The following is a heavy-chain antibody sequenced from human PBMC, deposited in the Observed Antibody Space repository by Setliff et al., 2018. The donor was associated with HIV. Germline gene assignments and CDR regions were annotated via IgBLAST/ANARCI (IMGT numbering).Heavy chain of an antibody. CDR3: AKDLGSSWSPFDY. CDR2: IKEDGNDK. J-gene: IGHJ4*02. Sequence: PGESLKISCAASGLTFSMYWMSWVRQTPGKGLEWLANIKEDGNDKYYVDSMKGRLTISRDNSKNSLYLQMNSLRVEDTALYYCAKDLGSSWSPFDYWGQGTLVTVSS. CDR1: GLTFSMYW. D-gene: IGHD6-13*01. V-gene: IGHV3-7*03.